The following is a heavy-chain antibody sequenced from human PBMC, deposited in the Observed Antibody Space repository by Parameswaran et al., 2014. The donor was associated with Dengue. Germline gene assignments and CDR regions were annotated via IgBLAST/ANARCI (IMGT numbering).Heavy chain of an antibody. Sequence: WIRQPPGKGLEWVAVLSYDGSNKYYADSVKGRFTISRDNSKNTLYLQMNSLRPEDTAVYYCCRGLYSSGRYDTPGDFDYWGQGTLVTVSS. V-gene: IGHV3-30*03. J-gene: IGHJ4*02. D-gene: IGHD6-19*01. CDR3: CRGLYSSGRYDTPGDFDY. CDR2: LSYDGSNK.